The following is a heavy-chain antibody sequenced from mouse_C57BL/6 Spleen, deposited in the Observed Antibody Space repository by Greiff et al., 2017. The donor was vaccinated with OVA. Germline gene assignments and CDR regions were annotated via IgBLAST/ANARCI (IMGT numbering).Heavy chain of an antibody. J-gene: IGHJ2*01. CDR2: IYPGDGDT. V-gene: IGHV1-82*01. D-gene: IGHD2-5*01. CDR1: GYAFSSSW. Sequence: VKLVESGPELVKPGASVKISCKASGYAFSSSWMNWVKQRPGKGLEWIGRIYPGDGDTNYNGKFKGKATLTADKSSSTAYMQLSSLTSEDSAVYFCARYSNYDYFDYWGQGTTLTVSS. CDR3: ARYSNYDYFDY.